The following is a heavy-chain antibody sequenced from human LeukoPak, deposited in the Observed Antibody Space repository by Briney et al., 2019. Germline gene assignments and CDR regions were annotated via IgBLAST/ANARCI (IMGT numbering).Heavy chain of an antibody. D-gene: IGHD6-19*01. CDR1: GFTFSSYA. CDR3: ARDSSGWYGY. J-gene: IGHJ4*02. Sequence: PGGSLRLSCAASGFTFSSYAMHWVRQAPGKGLEWVAVISYDGSNKYYADSVKGRFTISRDNSKNTLYLQMNSLRAEDMAVYYCARDSSGWYGYWGQGTLVTVSS. CDR2: ISYDGSNK. V-gene: IGHV3-30-3*01.